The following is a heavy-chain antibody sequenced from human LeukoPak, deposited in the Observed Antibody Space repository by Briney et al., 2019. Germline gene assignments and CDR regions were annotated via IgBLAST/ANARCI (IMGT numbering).Heavy chain of an antibody. V-gene: IGHV5-51*01. CDR1: GHSFTNYW. J-gene: IGHJ3*02. CDR2: INPGDSDT. Sequence: GESLKISCKDSGHSFTNYWIGWVRQMPEKGLEWMGIINPGDSDTRYGPSFQGQVTVSADKSISTAYLQWSSLKASDTAMYYCVRLVDLGAFDIWGQGTMVTVSS. CDR3: VRLVDLGAFDI. D-gene: IGHD3-3*01.